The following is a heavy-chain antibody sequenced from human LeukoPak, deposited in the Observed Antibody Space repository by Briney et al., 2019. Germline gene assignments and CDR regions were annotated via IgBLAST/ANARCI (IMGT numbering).Heavy chain of an antibody. CDR2: IYTSGST. J-gene: IGHJ4*02. Sequence: SQTLSLTCTVSGGSISSGSYYWSWIRQPAGKGLEWIGRIYTSGSTNYNLSLKSRVTISVDTSKNQFSLKLSSVTAADTAVYYCARGLQWLGYFDYWGQGTLVTVSS. CDR3: ARGLQWLGYFDY. CDR1: GGSISSGSYY. D-gene: IGHD6-19*01. V-gene: IGHV4-61*02.